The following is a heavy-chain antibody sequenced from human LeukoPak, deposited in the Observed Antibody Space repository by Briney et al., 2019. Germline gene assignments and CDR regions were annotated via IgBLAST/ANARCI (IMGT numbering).Heavy chain of an antibody. V-gene: IGHV1-69*05. D-gene: IGHD3-10*01. CDR3: ARVNRDYGSGMYWFDP. J-gene: IGHJ5*02. CDR1: GGTFSSYA. CDR2: IIPIFGTA. Sequence: ASVKASCKASGGTFSSYAISWVRQAPGQGLEWMGGIIPIFGTANYAQKFQGRVTITTDESTSTAYMELSSLRSEDTAVYYCARVNRDYGSGMYWFDPWGQGTLVTVSS.